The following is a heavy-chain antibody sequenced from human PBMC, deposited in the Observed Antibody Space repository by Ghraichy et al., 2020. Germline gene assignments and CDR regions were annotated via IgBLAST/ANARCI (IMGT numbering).Heavy chain of an antibody. CDR1: GGSISSYY. Sequence: ESLNISCTVSGGSISSYYWSWIRQPPGKGLEWIGYIYYSGNPNYNPSLKSRVTISVDTSKNQFSLKLSSVTAADTGVYYCASNKYGIDVWGQGTTVTVSS. V-gene: IGHV4-59*08. CDR3: ASNKYGIDV. CDR2: IYYSGNP. J-gene: IGHJ6*02. D-gene: IGHD1/OR15-1a*01.